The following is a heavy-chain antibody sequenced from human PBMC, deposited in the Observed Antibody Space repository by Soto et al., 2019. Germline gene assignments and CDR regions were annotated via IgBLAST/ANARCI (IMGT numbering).Heavy chain of an antibody. V-gene: IGHV3-33*01. D-gene: IGHD3-22*01. CDR2: IWYDGSNK. J-gene: IGHJ4*02. Sequence: QVQLVESGGGVVQPGRSLSLSCAASGFTFSNYGMYWVRQAPGKGLEWVAIIWYDGSNKYYADSVKGRFTISRDNSKNTLYLQMNSLRAEDTAVYYCARDLKDSSVWNAFDYWGQGTLVTVSS. CDR1: GFTFSNYG. CDR3: ARDLKDSSVWNAFDY.